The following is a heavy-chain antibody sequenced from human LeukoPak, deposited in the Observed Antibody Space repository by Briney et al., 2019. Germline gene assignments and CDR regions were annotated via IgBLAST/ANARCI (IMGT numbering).Heavy chain of an antibody. CDR1: GYTFTSYG. V-gene: IGHV1-18*01. CDR2: ISAYNGNT. D-gene: IGHD3-22*01. Sequence: ASVKVSCKASGYTFTSYGISWVRRAPGQGLEWMGWISAYNGNTNYAQKLQGRVTMTTDTSTSTAYMELSRLRSDDTAVYYCARALLPYYYDSSGYYYEDYWGQGTLVTVSS. CDR3: ARALLPYYYDSSGYYYEDY. J-gene: IGHJ4*02.